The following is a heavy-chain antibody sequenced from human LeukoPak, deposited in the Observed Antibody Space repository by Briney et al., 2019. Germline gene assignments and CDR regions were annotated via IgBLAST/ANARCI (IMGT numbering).Heavy chain of an antibody. D-gene: IGHD3-10*01. J-gene: IGHJ3*01. CDR2: IGAGGTNT. CDR1: GFTFSSYA. V-gene: IGHV3-23*01. Sequence: GGSLRLSCAASGFTFSSYAMTWLRQAPGKGLEWVASIGAGGTNTYYADSVAGRFTISRDNSMQTLFVLMNSLRAEDTAVYFCAKDSGRLRVREVFDFCGQGTMVTVSS. CDR3: AKDSGRLRVREVFDF.